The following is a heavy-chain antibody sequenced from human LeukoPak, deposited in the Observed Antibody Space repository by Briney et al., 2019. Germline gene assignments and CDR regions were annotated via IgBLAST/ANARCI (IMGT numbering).Heavy chain of an antibody. Sequence: SETLSLTCTVSGYSISSGYYWGWIRPPPGKGLEGIGSIYHSGSTYYNPSLKSRVTISVDTSKNQFSLKLSSVTAADTAVYYCAREGVVDTATLDYWGQGTLVTVSS. J-gene: IGHJ4*02. CDR2: IYHSGST. D-gene: IGHD5-18*01. CDR3: AREGVVDTATLDY. V-gene: IGHV4-38-2*02. CDR1: GYSISSGYY.